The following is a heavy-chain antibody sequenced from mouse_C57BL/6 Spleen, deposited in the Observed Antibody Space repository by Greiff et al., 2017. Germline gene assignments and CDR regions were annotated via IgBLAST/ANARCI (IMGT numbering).Heavy chain of an antibody. CDR3: SRLYYGNYRYYFDY. D-gene: IGHD2-1*01. CDR1: GYTFTSYW. Sequence: VQLQQPGAELVKPGASVKMSCKASGYTFTSYWITWVKQRPGPGLEWIGDIYPGSGSTNYNEKFKSKATLTVDTSASTAYMQLSSLTSEDSAVYYCSRLYYGNYRYYFDYWGQGTTLTVSS. V-gene: IGHV1-55*01. CDR2: IYPGSGST. J-gene: IGHJ2*01.